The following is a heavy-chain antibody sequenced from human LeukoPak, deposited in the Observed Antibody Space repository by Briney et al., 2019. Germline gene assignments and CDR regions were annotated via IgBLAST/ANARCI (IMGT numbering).Heavy chain of an antibody. CDR2: INYSGST. V-gene: IGHV4-39*01. CDR1: GGSISCSSYY. J-gene: IGHJ5*02. D-gene: IGHD2-2*01. Sequence: SETLSLTCTVSGGSISCSSYYWGWIRQPPGKGLEWIGNINYSGSTYYNPSLKSRVTISVDTSKNQFSLKLSSVTAADTAVYYCARSSGFVVSVPAARTGKAWFDPWGQGTLVTVSS. CDR3: ARSSGFVVSVPAARTGKAWFDP.